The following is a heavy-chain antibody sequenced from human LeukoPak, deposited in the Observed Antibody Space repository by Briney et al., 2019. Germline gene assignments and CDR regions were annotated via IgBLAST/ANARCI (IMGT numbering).Heavy chain of an antibody. CDR3: AREKRGTDAFDI. V-gene: IGHV3-7*01. Sequence: GGSLRLSCAASGFTFSTYWMSWVRQAPGKELEWLANIKPDGTDKYYVDSVKGRFTISRDNARNSLYLQMNTLRAEDTAVYYCAREKRGTDAFDIWGQGTMVTVSS. J-gene: IGHJ3*02. CDR1: GFTFSTYW. D-gene: IGHD3-10*01. CDR2: IKPDGTDK.